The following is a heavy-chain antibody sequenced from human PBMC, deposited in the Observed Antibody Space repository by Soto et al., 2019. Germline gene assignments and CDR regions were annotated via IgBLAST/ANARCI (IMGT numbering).Heavy chain of an antibody. CDR2: ISSGSDYI. J-gene: IGHJ4*02. CDR1: GFTFTTYN. D-gene: IGHD5-18*01. CDR3: AREDYTYGCYFDY. Sequence: DVQLVESGGGLVKPGGSLRLSCAASGFTFTTYNMNWVRQAPGKGLEWVSSISSGSDYIYYADSVKGRFTISRDNAKNSMYLQMNSLRAEDTATYYSAREDYTYGCYFDYWGQGTLVRVSS. V-gene: IGHV3-21*01.